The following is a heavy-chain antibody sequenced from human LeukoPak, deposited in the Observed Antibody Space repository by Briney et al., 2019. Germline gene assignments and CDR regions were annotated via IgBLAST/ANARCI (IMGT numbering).Heavy chain of an antibody. Sequence: SQTLSLTSAMSGDSVSVISAASNWIRQSPSRGLEWLGRTYYRSKWYSDYAVFVRGRITVNPDTSTNQFSLQLNSVTPEDTAVYYYARYTGIWFLASCGLGTLVTVSS. CDR2: TYYRSKWYS. J-gene: IGHJ4*02. V-gene: IGHV6-1*01. CDR3: ARYTGIWFLAS. CDR1: GDSVSVISAA. D-gene: IGHD6-13*01.